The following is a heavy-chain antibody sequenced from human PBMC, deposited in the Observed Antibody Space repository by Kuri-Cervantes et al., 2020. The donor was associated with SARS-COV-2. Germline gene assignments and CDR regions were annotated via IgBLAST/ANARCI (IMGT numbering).Heavy chain of an antibody. Sequence: GSLRLSCTVSGGSVSSSSYYWGWIRQPPGKGLEWIGSIYYSGSTYYNPSLKSRVTISVDTSKNQFSLKLSSVTAADTAVHYCARARDWFDPWGQGTLVTVSS. CDR1: GGSVSSSSYY. CDR2: IYYSGST. J-gene: IGHJ5*02. CDR3: ARARDWFDP. V-gene: IGHV4-39*07.